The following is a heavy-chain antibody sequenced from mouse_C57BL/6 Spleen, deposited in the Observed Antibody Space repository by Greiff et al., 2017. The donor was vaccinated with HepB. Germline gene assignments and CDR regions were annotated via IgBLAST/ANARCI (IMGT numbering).Heavy chain of an antibody. D-gene: IGHD1-1*02. CDR2: ISSGGDYI. CDR1: GLTFSSYA. Sequence: EVKLQESGEGLVKPGGSLKLSCAASGLTFSSYAMSWVRQTPEKRLEWVAYISSGGDYIYYADTVKGRFTISRDNARNTLYLQMSSLKSEDTAMYYCTRGYGYFDYWGQGTTLTVSS. J-gene: IGHJ2*01. CDR3: TRGYGYFDY. V-gene: IGHV5-9-1*02.